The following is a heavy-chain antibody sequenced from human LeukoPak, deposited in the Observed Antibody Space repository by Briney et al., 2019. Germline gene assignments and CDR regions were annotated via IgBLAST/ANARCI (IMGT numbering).Heavy chain of an antibody. J-gene: IGHJ6*02. CDR2: INHSGST. Sequence: SETLSLTCAVYGGSFSGYYWSWIRQPPGKGLEWIGEINHSGSTNYNPSLKSRVTISVDTSKNQFSLKLSSETAADTAVYYCVYSNYYYYYGMDVWGQGTTVTVSS. CDR3: VYSNYYYYYGMDV. V-gene: IGHV4-34*01. D-gene: IGHD4-11*01. CDR1: GGSFSGYY.